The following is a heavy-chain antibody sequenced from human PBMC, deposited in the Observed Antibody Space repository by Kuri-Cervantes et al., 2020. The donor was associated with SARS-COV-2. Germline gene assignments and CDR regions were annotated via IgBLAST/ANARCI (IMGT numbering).Heavy chain of an antibody. CDR3: SRDSNTGYVLHDMFDV. D-gene: IGHD3-9*01. Sequence: GESLEISWAASGFTFSSYAMSWVRQAPGKGLEWVSAISGSGGSTYYADSVQGRFTISRDNSKNRLYLQMNSLRAEDTAKYFCSRDSNTGYVLHDMFDVWGQGTVVTVSS. J-gene: IGHJ3*01. CDR2: ISGSGGST. CDR1: GFTFSSYA. V-gene: IGHV3-23*01.